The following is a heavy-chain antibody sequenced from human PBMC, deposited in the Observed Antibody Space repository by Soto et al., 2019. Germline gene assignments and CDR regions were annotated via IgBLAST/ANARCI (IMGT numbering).Heavy chain of an antibody. CDR3: ARVYMVRGTIIRYFDY. D-gene: IGHD3-10*01. V-gene: IGHV4-4*02. CDR2: IYHSGST. CDR1: GGSISSSNW. J-gene: IGHJ4*02. Sequence: QVQLQESGPGLVKPSGTLSLTCAVSGGSISSSNWWSWVRQPPGKGLEWIGKIYHSGSTNYNPSLKSRVTISVDKSKNQFSLKLSSVTAADTAVYYCARVYMVRGTIIRYFDYWGPGTLVTVSS.